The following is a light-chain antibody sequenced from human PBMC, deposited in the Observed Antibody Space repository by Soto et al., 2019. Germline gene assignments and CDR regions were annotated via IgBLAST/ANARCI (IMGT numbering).Light chain of an antibody. CDR3: CSYTSNTVV. CDR2: EGT. V-gene: IGLV2-23*01. J-gene: IGLJ2*01. Sequence: QPASVSGSPGQSITVSCTGINSDVGIYNLVSWYQHHPGKAPKLVIYEGTKRPSGVSSRFSGSKSGNTASLTISGLQAEDEGDYYCCSYTSNTVVFGGGTKVTVL. CDR1: NSDVGIYNL.